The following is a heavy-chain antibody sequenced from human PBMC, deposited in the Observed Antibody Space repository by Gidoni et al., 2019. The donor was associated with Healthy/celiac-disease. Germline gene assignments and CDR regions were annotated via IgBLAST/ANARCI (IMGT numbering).Heavy chain of an antibody. CDR1: GYTFTSYD. CDR2: MNPNSGNT. CDR3: ARRDCSSTSCYTGSYYYYGMDV. D-gene: IGHD2-2*02. V-gene: IGHV1-8*01. J-gene: IGHJ6*02. Sequence: QVQLVQSGAEVKKPGASVTVSCKASGYTFTSYDINWVRQATGQGLEWMGWMNPNSGNTGYAQKFQGRVTMTRNTSISTAYMELSSLRSEDTAVYYCARRDCSSTSCYTGSYYYYGMDVWGQGTTVTVSS.